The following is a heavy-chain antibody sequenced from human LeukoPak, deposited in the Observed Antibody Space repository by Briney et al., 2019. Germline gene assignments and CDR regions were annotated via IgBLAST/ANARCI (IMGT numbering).Heavy chain of an antibody. V-gene: IGHV1-69*05. J-gene: IGHJ5*02. CDR2: IIPIFGTA. CDR1: GYTFTSYG. CDR3: ARGSIAAAVLHWFDP. D-gene: IGHD6-13*01. Sequence: SVKVSCKASGYTFTSYGISWVRQAPGQGLEWMGGIIPIFGTANYAQKFQGRVTITTDESTSTAYMQLSSLRSEDTAVYYCARGSIAAAVLHWFDPWGQGTLVTVSS.